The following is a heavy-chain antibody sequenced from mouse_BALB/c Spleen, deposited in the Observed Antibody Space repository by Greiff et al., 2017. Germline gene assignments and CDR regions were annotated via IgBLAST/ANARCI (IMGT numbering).Heavy chain of an antibody. Sequence: VQLQQSGAELVRPGVSVKISCKGSGYTFTDYAMHWVKQSHAQSLEWIGVISTYDGDASYNQKFKGKATMTVDKSSSTAYMELARLTSEDSAIYYCARPGDYGYDDWFAYWGQGTLVTVSA. J-gene: IGHJ3*01. D-gene: IGHD2-2*01. CDR2: ISTYDGDA. CDR1: GYTFTDYA. V-gene: IGHV1S137*01. CDR3: ARPGDYGYDDWFAY.